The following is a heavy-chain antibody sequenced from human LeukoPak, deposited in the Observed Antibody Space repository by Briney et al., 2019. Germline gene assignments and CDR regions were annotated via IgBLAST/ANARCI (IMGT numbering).Heavy chain of an antibody. D-gene: IGHD3-10*01. Sequence: GSLRLSCTASGFMFNKHGMHWVRQAPGKGLEWVTFIRYDGSNKYYADSVKGRFTISRDNSNNTLYLQMNSLRAEDTAVYYCARSSITMVRGVIKSTTSWYHYYNMDVWGKGTTVTVSS. CDR3: ARSSITMVRGVIKSTTSWYHYYNMDV. V-gene: IGHV3-30*02. CDR2: IRYDGSNK. CDR1: GFMFNKHG. J-gene: IGHJ6*03.